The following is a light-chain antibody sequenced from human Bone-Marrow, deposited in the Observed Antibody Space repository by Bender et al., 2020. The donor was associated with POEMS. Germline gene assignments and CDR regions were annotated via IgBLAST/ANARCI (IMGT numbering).Light chain of an antibody. J-gene: IGLJ3*02. Sequence: QSVLTQPPSASATPGQRVTISCTGSRSNIGAGYDVHWYRQVPGKGPKLLIYGNTNRPSGVPDRFSGSKSGASASLVITGLQAEDEADYFCQSFDSSLTGVVFGGGTELTVL. CDR2: GNT. V-gene: IGLV1-40*01. CDR3: QSFDSSLTGVV. CDR1: RSNIGAGYD.